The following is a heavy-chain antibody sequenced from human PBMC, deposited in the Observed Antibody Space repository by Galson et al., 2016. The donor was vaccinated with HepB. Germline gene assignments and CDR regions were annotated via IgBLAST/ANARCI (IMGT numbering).Heavy chain of an antibody. J-gene: IGHJ4*02. CDR2: ITDSGADT. CDR1: GFTFSSAG. D-gene: IGHD6-13*01. Sequence: SLRLSCAASGFTFSSAGMSWVRQAPGKGLEWVSTITDSGADTYYADSVKGRFTISRDNSKNILYLQMNGLRPEDTAVYSCAKDQYNSWFDYWGQGTLVTVSS. CDR3: AKDQYNSWFDY. V-gene: IGHV3-23*01.